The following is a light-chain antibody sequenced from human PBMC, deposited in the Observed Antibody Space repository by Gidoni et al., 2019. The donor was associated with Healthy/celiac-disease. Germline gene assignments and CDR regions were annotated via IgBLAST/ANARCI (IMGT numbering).Light chain of an antibody. CDR1: QGISSY. V-gene: IGKV1-9*01. J-gene: IGKJ4*01. CDR2: AAS. Sequence: DIQVTQSPSFLSASVGDRVTITCRASQGISSYLAWYQQKPGKAPKLLIYAASTLQSGVPSRFSGSGSGTEFTLTIRSLQPEDFATYYCQQLNSYPLTFGGGTKVEIK. CDR3: QQLNSYPLT.